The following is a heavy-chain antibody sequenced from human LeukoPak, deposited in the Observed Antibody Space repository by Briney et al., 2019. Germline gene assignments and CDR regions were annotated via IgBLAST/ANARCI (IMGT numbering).Heavy chain of an antibody. CDR2: IYPGDSDT. V-gene: IGHV5-51*01. CDR1: GYSFTSYW. CDR3: ARDQWGITMVRGVKPIDY. Sequence: GESLKISCKGSGYSFTSYWIGWVRQMPGKGLEWMGIIYPGDSDTRYSPSFQGQVTISADKSISTAYLQWSSLKASDTAMYYCARDQWGITMVRGVKPIDYWGQGTLVTVSS. J-gene: IGHJ4*02. D-gene: IGHD3-10*01.